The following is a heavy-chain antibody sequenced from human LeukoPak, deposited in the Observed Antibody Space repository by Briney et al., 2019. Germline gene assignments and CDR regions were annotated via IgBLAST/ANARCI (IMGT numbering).Heavy chain of an antibody. CDR3: ASAPSGDPLYVIFAAYGDYVPVRYFAY. D-gene: IGHD4-17*01. CDR2: IYTSGST. V-gene: IGHV4-4*07. CDR1: GGSISSYY. J-gene: IGHJ4*02. Sequence: SETLSLTCTVSGGSISSYYWSWIRQPAGKGLEWVGRIYTSGSTNYNPSLKSRVTMSVYTSKNQFSLKLTSVSAADTAAYYCASAPSGDPLYVIFAAYGDYVPVRYFAYWGQGTLVTVPS.